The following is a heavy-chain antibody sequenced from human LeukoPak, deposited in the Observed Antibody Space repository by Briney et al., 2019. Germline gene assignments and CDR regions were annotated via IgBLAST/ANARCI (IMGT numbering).Heavy chain of an antibody. CDR3: ATGGYAYEY. V-gene: IGHV3-15*05. Sequence: GGFLRLSCAASGFTFINAWMTWVRQAPGKGLEWVGRVKSKADGGTTDYAAPVKGRFTISRDDSKNMLFLQMNSLKIEDTAVYYCATGGYAYEYWGQGTLVTVSS. J-gene: IGHJ4*02. CDR2: VKSKADGGTT. D-gene: IGHD2-15*01. CDR1: GFTFINAW.